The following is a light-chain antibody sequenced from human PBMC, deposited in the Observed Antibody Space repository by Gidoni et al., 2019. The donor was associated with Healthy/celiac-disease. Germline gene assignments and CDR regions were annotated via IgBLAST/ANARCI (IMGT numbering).Light chain of an antibody. J-gene: IGKJ4*01. CDR2: DAS. Sequence: DIQMTQSPSSLSASVGDRVTTTCQASQDISNYLNWYQQKPGKTPKLLIYDASNVETGVPSRFSGSGSGTDFTFTISSLQPEDIATYYCQQYDNLPLTGXGXTKVEIK. V-gene: IGKV1-33*01. CDR1: QDISNY. CDR3: QQYDNLPLT.